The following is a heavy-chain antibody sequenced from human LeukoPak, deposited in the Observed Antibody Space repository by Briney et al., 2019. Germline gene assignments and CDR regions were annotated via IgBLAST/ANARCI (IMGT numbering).Heavy chain of an antibody. J-gene: IGHJ4*02. V-gene: IGHV4-39*07. Sequence: SETLSLTCTVSGDSIISRTYYWGWIRQPPGKGLEWIGSIFYSGSTYYNPSLKSRVTISVDTSKNQFSLKLSSVTAADTAVYYCARVKRRYYFDYWGQGTLVTVSS. D-gene: IGHD3-16*01. CDR3: ARVKRRYYFDY. CDR1: GDSIISRTYY. CDR2: IFYSGST.